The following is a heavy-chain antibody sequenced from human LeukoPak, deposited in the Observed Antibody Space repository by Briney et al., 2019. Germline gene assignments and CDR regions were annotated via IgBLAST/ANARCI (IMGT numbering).Heavy chain of an antibody. CDR1: GYTFASYY. CDR3: ARDLKLREEAAAGPNAFDI. J-gene: IGHJ3*02. Sequence: GASVKVSCKASGYTFASYYIHWVQQAPGQGLEWMGIINPSGGTTSYVQKFQGRVTMTRDTSTSTLYMDLSSLRSEDTAVYYCARDLKLREEAAAGPNAFDIWGQGTMVTVSS. D-gene: IGHD6-13*01. V-gene: IGHV1-46*01. CDR2: INPSGGTT.